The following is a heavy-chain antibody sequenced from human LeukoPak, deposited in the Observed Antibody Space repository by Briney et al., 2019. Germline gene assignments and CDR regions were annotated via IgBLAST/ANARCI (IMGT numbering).Heavy chain of an antibody. Sequence: PSETLSLTCTVSGGSISSYYWSWIRQPPGKGLEWIGYIYYSGSTNYNPSLKSRVTISVDTSKNQFSLKLSSVTAADTAVYYCARYGYSSSWYMDVWGKGTTVTISS. V-gene: IGHV4-59*01. CDR1: GGSISSYY. J-gene: IGHJ6*03. D-gene: IGHD6-13*01. CDR3: ARYGYSSSWYMDV. CDR2: IYYSGST.